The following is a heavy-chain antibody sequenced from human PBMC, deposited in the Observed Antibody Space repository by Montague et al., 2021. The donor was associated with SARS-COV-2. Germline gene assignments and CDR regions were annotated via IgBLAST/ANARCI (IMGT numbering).Heavy chain of an antibody. CDR2: IYYSGST. D-gene: IGHD4-23*01. J-gene: IGHJ6*02. CDR1: GGSISSSSHY. CDR3: ARGGGNSADYDSYAMDV. V-gene: IGHV4-39*01. Sequence: SETLSLTCTVSGGSISSSSHYWGWIRQPPGKGLEWIGSIYYSGSTYYNPSLKSRVTISVDTSKNQFSLKLSSVTAADTAVFYCARGGGNSADYDSYAMDVWGQGTTVTVSS.